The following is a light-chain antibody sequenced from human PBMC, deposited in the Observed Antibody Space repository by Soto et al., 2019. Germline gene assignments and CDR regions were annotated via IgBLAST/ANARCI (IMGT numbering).Light chain of an antibody. CDR1: PSNIGAGFD. J-gene: IGLJ2*01. CDR2: GNS. V-gene: IGLV1-40*01. Sequence: QSVLTQPPSVSGAPGQTATISCTGSPSNIGAGFDVHWYQQLPGTAPKVLIYGNSYRPSGVPVRFSASKSGTSASLAITGLQAEDEAEYYCQSYDRSLSGYVVFGGGTKVTVL. CDR3: QSYDRSLSGYVV.